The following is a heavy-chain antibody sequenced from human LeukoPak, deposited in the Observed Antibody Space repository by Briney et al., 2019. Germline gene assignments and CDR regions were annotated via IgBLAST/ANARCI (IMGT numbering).Heavy chain of an antibody. CDR1: GFTFSDYY. CDR2: ISSSGSTI. D-gene: IGHD3-22*01. V-gene: IGHV3-11*04. Sequence: PGGSLGLSCAASGFTFSDYYMSWIRQAPGKGLEWVSYISSSGSTIYYADSVKGRFTISRDNAKNSLYLQMNSLRAEDTAVYYCARDRNYYDSSGYHRVDYWGQGTLVTVSS. CDR3: ARDRNYYDSSGYHRVDY. J-gene: IGHJ4*02.